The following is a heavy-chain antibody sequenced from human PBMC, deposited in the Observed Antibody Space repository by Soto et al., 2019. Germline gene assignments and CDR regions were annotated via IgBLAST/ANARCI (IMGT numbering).Heavy chain of an antibody. V-gene: IGHV3-23*01. D-gene: IGHD3-22*01. CDR3: GCYYDMYYFDY. CDR2: ISGSGGST. Sequence: LSCAASGFTFSSYAMSWVRQAPGKGLEWVSAISGSGGSTYYADSVKGRFTISRDNSKNTLYLQMNSLRAEDTAVYYCGCYYDMYYFDYWGQGTLVTVSS. CDR1: GFTFSSYA. J-gene: IGHJ4*02.